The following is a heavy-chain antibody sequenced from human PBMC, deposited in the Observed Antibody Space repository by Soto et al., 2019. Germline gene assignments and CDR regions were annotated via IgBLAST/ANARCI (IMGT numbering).Heavy chain of an antibody. Sequence: GGSLRLSCAASGFTLSSYAMSWVRQAPGKGLEWVSAISGSGGSTYYADSVKGRFTISRDNSKNTLYLQMNSLRAEDTAVYYCAILTIFGVVIESHGMDVWGQGTTVTVSS. CDR1: GFTLSSYA. CDR3: AILTIFGVVIESHGMDV. D-gene: IGHD3-3*01. J-gene: IGHJ6*02. V-gene: IGHV3-23*01. CDR2: ISGSGGST.